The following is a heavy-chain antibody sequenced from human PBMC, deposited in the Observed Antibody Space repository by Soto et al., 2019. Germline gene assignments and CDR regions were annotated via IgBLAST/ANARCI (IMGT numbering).Heavy chain of an antibody. D-gene: IGHD3-3*01. CDR2: ISYDGSNK. Sequence: PGESLKIFCAASGFTFSSYGMHWVRQAPGKGLEWVAVISYDGSNKYYADSVKGRFTISRDNSKNTLYLQMNSLRAEDTAVYYCAKELRGYDFWSGYYEPQGSNWFEPWGQGTLVTVSS. CDR1: GFTFSSYG. J-gene: IGHJ5*02. CDR3: AKELRGYDFWSGYYEPQGSNWFEP. V-gene: IGHV3-30*18.